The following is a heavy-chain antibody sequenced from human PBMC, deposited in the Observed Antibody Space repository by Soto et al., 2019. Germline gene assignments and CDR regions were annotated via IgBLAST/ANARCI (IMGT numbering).Heavy chain of an antibody. Sequence: SETLSLTCTVSGGSISSYYWSWIRQPPGKGLEWIGYIYYSGSTNYNPSLKSRVTISVDTSKNQFSLKLSSVTAADTAVYYCARDLPRPYLYYYYGMDVWGQGTTVTVSS. D-gene: IGHD2-2*02. V-gene: IGHV4-59*01. CDR1: GGSISSYY. J-gene: IGHJ6*02. CDR3: ARDLPRPYLYYYYGMDV. CDR2: IYYSGST.